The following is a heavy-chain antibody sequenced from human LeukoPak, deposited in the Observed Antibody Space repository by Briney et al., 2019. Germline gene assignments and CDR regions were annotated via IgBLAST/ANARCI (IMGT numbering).Heavy chain of an antibody. Sequence: ASVTVSCTASGYTFTGYYMHWVRQAPGQGLEWMGRINPNNGATNYAQKLQGRVTITGDTSISTAYMELSSLRSDDTAVYYCTRESGSYHGNDYWGQGTLVTVSS. J-gene: IGHJ4*02. V-gene: IGHV1-2*06. CDR2: INPNNGAT. CDR1: GYTFTGYY. CDR3: TRESGSYHGNDY. D-gene: IGHD1-26*01.